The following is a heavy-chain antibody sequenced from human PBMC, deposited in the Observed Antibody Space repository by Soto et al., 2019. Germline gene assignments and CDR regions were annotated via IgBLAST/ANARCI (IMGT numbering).Heavy chain of an antibody. CDR1: GYTFTSYG. CDR2: ISAYNGNT. V-gene: IGHV1-18*01. J-gene: IGHJ6*02. CDR3: ARGEYYYDSSGRIFGDV. D-gene: IGHD3-22*01. Sequence: QVQLVQSGAEVKKPGASVKVSCKASGYTFTSYGISWVRQAPGQGLEWMGWISAYNGNTNYAQKLQGRVTMTTDTSTSTAYMELRSLRSDDTAVYDCARGEYYYDSSGRIFGDVWGQGTTVTVSS.